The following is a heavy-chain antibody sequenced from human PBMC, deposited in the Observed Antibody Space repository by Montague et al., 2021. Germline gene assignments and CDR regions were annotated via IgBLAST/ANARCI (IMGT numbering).Heavy chain of an antibody. CDR3: ARSLYCRGGSCYSGFDP. J-gene: IGHJ5*02. D-gene: IGHD2-15*01. V-gene: IGHV4-39*01. Sequence: SETLSLTCTVSGGSISSASYYWGWIRQPPGKGLEFIGVIYYNGTTYHNPSLKCRVTVSMDTSKNQFSLKLSSVTAADTAVYYCARSLYCRGGSCYSGFDPWGQGTLVTASS. CDR2: IYYNGTT. CDR1: GGSISSASYY.